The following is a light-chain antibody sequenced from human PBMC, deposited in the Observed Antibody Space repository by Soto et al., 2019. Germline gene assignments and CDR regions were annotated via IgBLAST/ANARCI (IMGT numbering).Light chain of an antibody. CDR1: QSVSSSY. J-gene: IGKJ2*01. Sequence: EIVLTQSPGTLSLSPGERATPSCRASQSVSSSYLAWYQQKPGQAPSLLIYGASSRATGIPDRFSGSGSGTDFTRTISRLEPEDFAVYFCQQYGNSPPNTFGQGTKVEIK. CDR3: QQYGNSPPNT. CDR2: GAS. V-gene: IGKV3-20*01.